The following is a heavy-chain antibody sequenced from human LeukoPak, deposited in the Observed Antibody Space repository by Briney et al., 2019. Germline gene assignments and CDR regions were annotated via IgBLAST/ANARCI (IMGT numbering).Heavy chain of an antibody. CDR3: ARERGYSIGNAFDI. J-gene: IGHJ3*02. CDR1: GFTFSSYG. D-gene: IGHD4-23*01. V-gene: IGHV3-NL1*01. Sequence: GGSLRLSCAASGFTFSSYGMHWVRQAPGKGLEWVSVKGRFTISRDNSKNTLYLQMNSLRAEDTAVYYCARERGYSIGNAFDIWGQGTMVTVSS.